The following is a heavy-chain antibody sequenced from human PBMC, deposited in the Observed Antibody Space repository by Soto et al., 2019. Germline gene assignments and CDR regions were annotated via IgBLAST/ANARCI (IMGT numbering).Heavy chain of an antibody. CDR3: ARERLNTGWYGFDH. CDR2: VSNKNGVT. J-gene: IGHJ4*02. Sequence: GASVKVSCKTSGYTFSKYDFSWVRQAPGQGLEWMGWVSNKNGVTNYAEKFRDRVTMTTDTSTNTIYMELRSLRSDDTAVYFCARERLNTGWYGFDHWGQGTQVTVSS. CDR1: GYTFSKYD. D-gene: IGHD2-8*02. V-gene: IGHV1-18*04.